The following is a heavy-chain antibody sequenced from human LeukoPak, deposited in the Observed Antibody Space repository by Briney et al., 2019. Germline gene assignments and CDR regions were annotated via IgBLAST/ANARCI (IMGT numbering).Heavy chain of an antibody. D-gene: IGHD5-12*01. CDR2: ISSSGSTI. CDR3: APLGSGYDPDFDY. J-gene: IGHJ4*02. CDR1: GFTFSSYE. V-gene: IGHV3-48*03. Sequence: GGSLRLSCAAPGFTFSSYEMNWVRQAPGKGLEWVSYISSSGSTIYYADSVKGRFTVSRDNAKNSLYLQMNSLRAEDTAVYYCAPLGSGYDPDFDYWGQGTLVTVS.